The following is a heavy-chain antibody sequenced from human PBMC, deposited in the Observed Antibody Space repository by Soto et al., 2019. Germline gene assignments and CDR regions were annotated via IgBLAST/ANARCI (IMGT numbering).Heavy chain of an antibody. D-gene: IGHD2-21*02. V-gene: IGHV4-31*03. Sequence: QVQLQESGPGLVKPSQTLSLTCTVSAGSISSGTYYWNWIRQHPGKGLEWIGYMYYSGTTYYNPSLQSRVTISVDTSKNQFSLKLSSVTVADTAVYYCARGNDFRTGWFDPWGQGIMVTVSS. J-gene: IGHJ5*02. CDR1: AGSISSGTYY. CDR3: ARGNDFRTGWFDP. CDR2: MYYSGTT.